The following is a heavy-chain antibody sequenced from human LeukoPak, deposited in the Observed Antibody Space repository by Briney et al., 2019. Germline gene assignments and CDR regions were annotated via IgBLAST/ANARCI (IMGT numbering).Heavy chain of an antibody. CDR1: GDSLSVYY. D-gene: IGHD3-16*01. V-gene: IGHV4-59*01. CDR3: ARGRAYRDIDWGPFDI. J-gene: IGHJ3*02. CDR2: IYDSGST. Sequence: SETLSLTCTVSGDSLSVYYWSWIRQPPGKGLERIGYIYDSGSTVYNPSLKSRVTMSVDTSKKQFSLKLNSVTAADTAVYYCARGRAYRDIDWGPFDIWGLGTMVTVSS.